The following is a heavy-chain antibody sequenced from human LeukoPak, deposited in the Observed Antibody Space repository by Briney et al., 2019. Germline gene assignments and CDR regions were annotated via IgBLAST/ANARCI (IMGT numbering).Heavy chain of an antibody. CDR1: GFTFSSYG. J-gene: IGHJ4*02. D-gene: IGHD1-26*01. CDR2: ISGSGGST. Sequence: PGGSLRLSCAASGFTFSSYGMHWVRQAPGKGLEWVSAISGSGGSTYCADSVKGRFIISRDNSKNTLYLQMNSLRAEDTAVYYCAKGLSADKSSFDYWGQGTLVTVSS. CDR3: AKGLSADKSSFDY. V-gene: IGHV3-23*01.